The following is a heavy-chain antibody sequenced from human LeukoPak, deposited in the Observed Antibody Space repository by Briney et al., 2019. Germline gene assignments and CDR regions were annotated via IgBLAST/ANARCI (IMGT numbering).Heavy chain of an antibody. CDR1: GYTFTGYY. Sequence: ASVKVSCKASGYTFTGYYIHWVRQVPGQGLEWMAWINPNSGDTGYAQNFQGRVTMTGDTSISTAYMELSRLRSDDTAVYYCARDRGGSSLLDWGQGTLVTVSS. CDR3: ARDRGGSSLLD. J-gene: IGHJ4*02. V-gene: IGHV1-2*02. D-gene: IGHD1-26*01. CDR2: INPNSGDT.